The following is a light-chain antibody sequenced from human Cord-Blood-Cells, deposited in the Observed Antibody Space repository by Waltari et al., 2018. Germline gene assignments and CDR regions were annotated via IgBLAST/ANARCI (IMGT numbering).Light chain of an antibody. Sequence: QSALTQPASVSGSPGQSITISCTGTTSDVGCYNLVSWYQQHPGKAPKLMIYEGSKRPSGVSNRFSGSKSGNTVSLTISGRQAEDEADYYCCSYAGSSTLVFGGGTKLTVL. CDR3: CSYAGSSTLV. CDR2: EGS. CDR1: TSDVGCYNL. J-gene: IGLJ3*02. V-gene: IGLV2-23*01.